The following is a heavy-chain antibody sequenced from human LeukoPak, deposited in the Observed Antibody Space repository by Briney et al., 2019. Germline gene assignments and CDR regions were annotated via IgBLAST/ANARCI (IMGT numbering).Heavy chain of an antibody. CDR3: ARERTSSDSITMIVVARRNNWFDP. Sequence: PGGSLRLSCAASGFTVSRNYMSWVRQAPGEGLEWVSVIYSGGTTYYADSVKGRFTISRDNSKNTLYLQMNSLRSEDTAVYYCARERTSSDSITMIVVARRNNWFDPWGQGTLVTVSS. J-gene: IGHJ5*02. CDR1: GFTVSRNY. CDR2: IYSGGTT. V-gene: IGHV3-53*05. D-gene: IGHD3-22*01.